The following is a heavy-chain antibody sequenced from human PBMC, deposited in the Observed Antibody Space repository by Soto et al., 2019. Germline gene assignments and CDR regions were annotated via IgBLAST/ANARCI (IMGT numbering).Heavy chain of an antibody. CDR3: ARDRSMYYGMDV. J-gene: IGHJ6*02. V-gene: IGHV1-18*01. CDR2: ISAYNGNT. CDR1: GYTFTSFG. Sequence: QVQLVQSGGEVKKPGASVKVSCKATGYTFTSFGISWVRQAPGQGLEWMGWISAYNGNTNYAQKLQGRVTMTTDTSTSTAYMELRSLSSADTAVYYCARDRSMYYGMDVWGQGTTGTVSS. D-gene: IGHD2-8*01.